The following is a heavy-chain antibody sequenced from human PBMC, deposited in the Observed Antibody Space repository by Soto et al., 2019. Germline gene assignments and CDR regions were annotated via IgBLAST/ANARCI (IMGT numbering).Heavy chain of an antibody. J-gene: IGHJ6*02. Sequence: QVQLVQSGAEVKKPGASVKVSCKASGYTFTSYAMHWVRQAPGQRLEWMGWINAGNGNTKYSQKFQGRVTITRDTSASTAYKELSSLRSEDTAVYYCAREGSTRRLYGMDVWGQGTTVTVSS. D-gene: IGHD3-16*01. CDR1: GYTFTSYA. CDR3: AREGSTRRLYGMDV. V-gene: IGHV1-3*01. CDR2: INAGNGNT.